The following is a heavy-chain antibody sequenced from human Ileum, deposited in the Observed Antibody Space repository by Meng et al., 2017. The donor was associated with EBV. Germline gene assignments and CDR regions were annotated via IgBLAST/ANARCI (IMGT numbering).Heavy chain of an antibody. CDR3: ASGRDYAWHS. V-gene: IGHV4-4*02. J-gene: IGHJ4*02. CDR2: IYHSGST. Sequence: GQLKGSGQGLGKPSGTLSLTGAVSGDSISSNNWWSWVRQPPGKGLEWIGEIYHSGSTNYNPSFKSRVTMSVDKSKNQISLNLSSVTAADTAVYYCASGRDYAWHSWGRGTLVTVAS. D-gene: IGHD4-17*01. CDR1: GDSISSNNW.